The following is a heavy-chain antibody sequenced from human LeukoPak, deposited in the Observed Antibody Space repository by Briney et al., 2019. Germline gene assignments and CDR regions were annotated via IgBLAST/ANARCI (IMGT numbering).Heavy chain of an antibody. J-gene: IGHJ4*02. CDR2: ISWNSGSI. CDR3: AKDIGYYYDSSPFDY. D-gene: IGHD3-22*01. V-gene: IGHV3-9*01. CDR1: GFTFDDYA. Sequence: GGSLRLSCAASGFTFDDYAMHWVRQAPGKGLEWVSGISWNSGSIGYADSVKGRFTISRDNAKNSLYLQMNSLRAEDTALYYCAKDIGYYYDSSPFDYWGQGTLVTVSS.